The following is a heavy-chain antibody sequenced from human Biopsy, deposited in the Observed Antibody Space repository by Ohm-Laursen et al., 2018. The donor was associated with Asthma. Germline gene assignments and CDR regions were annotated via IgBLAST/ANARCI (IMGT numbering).Heavy chain of an antibody. V-gene: IGHV3-30*03. CDR2: VSSDGHNK. CDR3: ARQSGKDYGDSSGFDI. D-gene: IGHD3-22*01. CDR1: GFVFSQCG. Sequence: SLRLSCAASGFVFSQCGMHWVRQGPGKGLEWVALVSSDGHNKYYEDSVKGRFTISRDNSRNRLYLQINRLTVEDSAVYFCARQSGKDYGDSSGFDIWGQGTKVAVSS. J-gene: IGHJ3*02.